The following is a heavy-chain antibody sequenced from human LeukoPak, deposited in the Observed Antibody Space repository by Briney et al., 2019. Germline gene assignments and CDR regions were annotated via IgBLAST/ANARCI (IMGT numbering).Heavy chain of an antibody. CDR3: TTLMR. V-gene: IGHV3-15*01. CDR2: IKSKSDGGTT. D-gene: IGHD2-8*01. J-gene: IGHJ4*02. Sequence: GGALRLSCAASGFTFSNAWMRWVRPAPGKGLEWVGHIKSKSDGGTTDYAAPVKGRFTISRDDSKNTQYLQMNSLKIEDTAVYYCTTLMRWGQGTLVTVSS. CDR1: GFTFSNAW.